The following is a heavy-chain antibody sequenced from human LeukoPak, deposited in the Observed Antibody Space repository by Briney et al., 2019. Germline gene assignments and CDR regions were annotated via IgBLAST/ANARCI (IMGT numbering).Heavy chain of an antibody. CDR2: IYYSGST. V-gene: IGHV4-30-4*07. CDR1: GVSISSGSYY. D-gene: IGHD3-22*01. J-gene: IGHJ4*02. CDR3: ARGFQNYYDSSGYDY. Sequence: NTSETLSLTCTVSGVSISSGSYYWSWIRQPPGKGLEWIGYIYYSGSTYYNPSLKSRVTISVDTSKNQFSLKLSSVTAADTAVYYCARGFQNYYDSSGYDYWGQGTLVTVSS.